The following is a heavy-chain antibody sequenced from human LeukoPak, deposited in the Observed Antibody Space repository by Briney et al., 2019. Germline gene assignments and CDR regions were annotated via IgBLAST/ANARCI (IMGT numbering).Heavy chain of an antibody. V-gene: IGHV5-51*01. CDR3: ARRVAGTRYFDL. D-gene: IGHD6-19*01. J-gene: IGHJ2*01. CDR1: GXXXTSYX. CDR2: IYPGDSDT. Sequence: SGXXXTSYXXXXXRXXPGXXXEWXGIIYPGDSDTRYSPAFQGQGTISADKSISTAYLQWSSLKASDPAMYYCARRVAGTRYFDLWGRGTLVTVSS.